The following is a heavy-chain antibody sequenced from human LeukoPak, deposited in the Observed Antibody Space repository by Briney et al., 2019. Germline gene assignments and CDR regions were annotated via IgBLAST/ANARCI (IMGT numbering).Heavy chain of an antibody. CDR2: IYYSGST. CDR3: ARVVGYYDSSGSVHYFDY. V-gene: IGHV4-39*07. CDR1: GGSISSSSYY. Sequence: SETLSLTCTVSGGSISSSSYYWAWIRQPPGKGLEWIGNIYYSGSTYYNPSLKSRVTISVDTSKNQFSLKLSSVTAADTAVYYCARVVGYYDSSGSVHYFDYWGQGTLVTVSS. J-gene: IGHJ4*02. D-gene: IGHD3-22*01.